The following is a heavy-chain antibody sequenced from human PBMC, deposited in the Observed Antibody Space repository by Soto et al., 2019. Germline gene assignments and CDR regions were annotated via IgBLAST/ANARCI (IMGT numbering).Heavy chain of an antibody. CDR2: IIPILGIA. D-gene: IGHD3-3*01. CDR3: ARTLGITIFCVVIHHPFHP. CDR1: GGAFSCNT. Sequence: SVKVCCKACGGAFSCNTISCVRQSTGQXXEWMGRIIPILGIANYAQKFQGXVTXXXXXXXXXXYMELSSLRSEDTAVYYCARTLGITIFCVVIHHPFHPWGKGTLVTVSS. V-gene: IGHV1-69*02. J-gene: IGHJ5*02.